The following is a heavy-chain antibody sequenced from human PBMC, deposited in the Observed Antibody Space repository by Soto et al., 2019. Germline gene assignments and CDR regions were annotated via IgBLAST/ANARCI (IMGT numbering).Heavy chain of an antibody. CDR3: TTDPVTMIVVVPSSG. Sequence: GGSLRLSCAASGFTFSGSAMHWVRQASWKGLEWVGRIRSKANSYATAYAASVKGRFTISRDDSKNTAYLQMNSLKTEDTAVYYCTTDPVTMIVVVPSSGWGQGTLVTVSS. CDR2: IRSKANSYAT. D-gene: IGHD3-22*01. J-gene: IGHJ4*02. V-gene: IGHV3-73*01. CDR1: GFTFSGSA.